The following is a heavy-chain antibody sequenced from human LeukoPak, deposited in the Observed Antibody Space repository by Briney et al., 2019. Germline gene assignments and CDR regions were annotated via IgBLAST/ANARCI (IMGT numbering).Heavy chain of an antibody. J-gene: IGHJ4*02. Sequence: ASVKVSCKASGYTFTSYGIRWVRQAPGQGLEWMGWISAYNGKTNYSQKLQGRVTMTTDTSTSTAYMELRSLRSGDTPVYYCARGGSGWATGFFDYWGRGTLVTVSS. CDR3: ARGGSGWATGFFDY. CDR1: GYTFTSYG. CDR2: ISAYNGKT. V-gene: IGHV1-18*01. D-gene: IGHD6-19*01.